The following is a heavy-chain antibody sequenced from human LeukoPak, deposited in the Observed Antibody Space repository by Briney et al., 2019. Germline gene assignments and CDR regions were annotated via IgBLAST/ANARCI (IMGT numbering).Heavy chain of an antibody. J-gene: IGHJ4*02. CDR3: AKDIVGYYDSSGYFDY. V-gene: IGHV3-23*01. CDR2: SSGSGGST. CDR1: GFTFSSYA. D-gene: IGHD3-22*01. Sequence: SGGSLRLSCAASGFTFSSYAMSWVRQAPGKGLEWVSVSSGSGGSTYYADSAKGRFTISRDNAKNSLYLQMNSLRAEDTALYYCAKDIVGYYDSSGYFDYWGQGTLVTVSS.